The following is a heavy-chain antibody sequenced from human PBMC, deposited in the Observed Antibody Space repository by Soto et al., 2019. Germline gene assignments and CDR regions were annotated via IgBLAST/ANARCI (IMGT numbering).Heavy chain of an antibody. V-gene: IGHV3-30*18. CDR2: ISHDGTKK. CDR3: AKGGSWSGHN. CDR1: GFTFSNNG. D-gene: IGHD3-3*01. Sequence: QVQLVESGGGVVQPGRSLRLSCAASGFTFSNNGMHWVRQAPGKGLEWVAVISHDGTKKYYADSVKGRFTISRDTSKNTLYLQMNRLGAEDTAVYYCAKGGSWSGHNWGQGTLVTVSS. J-gene: IGHJ4*02.